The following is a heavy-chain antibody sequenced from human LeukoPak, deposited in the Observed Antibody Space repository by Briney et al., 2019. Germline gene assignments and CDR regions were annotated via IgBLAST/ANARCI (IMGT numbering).Heavy chain of an antibody. Sequence: GGSLRLFCGASGFTFSRYWMTWVRQAPGKGLEWVANINEDGRKKNYVDSVKGRFTISRDNTDNSLYLQMNSLRAEDTAVYYCARDSITMVRGVPFDHWGQGTLVTVSS. CDR2: INEDGRKK. D-gene: IGHD3-10*01. CDR3: ARDSITMVRGVPFDH. J-gene: IGHJ4*02. CDR1: GFTFSRYW. V-gene: IGHV3-7*01.